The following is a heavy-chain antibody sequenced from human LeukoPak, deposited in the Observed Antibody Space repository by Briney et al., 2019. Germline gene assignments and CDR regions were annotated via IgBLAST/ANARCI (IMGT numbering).Heavy chain of an antibody. CDR2: ISSSGDNT. V-gene: IGHV3-64*02. D-gene: IGHD5-12*01. Sequence: GGSLRLSCAASGFIFRNYAMHWVRQAPGKGLEYVAAISSSGDNTYYGDSVKGRFTISRDNSKNTLSLQMSSLRVEDTAVYYCVREERGLAIDYWGQGTLVTVSS. J-gene: IGHJ4*02. CDR1: GFIFRNYA. CDR3: VREERGLAIDY.